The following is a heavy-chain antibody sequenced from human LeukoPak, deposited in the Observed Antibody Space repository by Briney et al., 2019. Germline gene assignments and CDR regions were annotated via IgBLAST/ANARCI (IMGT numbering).Heavy chain of an antibody. CDR2: ISYDGSNK. CDR3: AKDKSSGWYGGLEY. Sequence: GGSLRLSCAASGFTFSSYGMHWVSQAPGKGLEWVAVISYDGSNKYYADSVKGRFTISRDNSKNTLYLQMNSLRAEDTAVYYCAKDKSSGWYGGLEYWGQGTLVTVSS. D-gene: IGHD6-19*01. J-gene: IGHJ4*02. CDR1: GFTFSSYG. V-gene: IGHV3-30*18.